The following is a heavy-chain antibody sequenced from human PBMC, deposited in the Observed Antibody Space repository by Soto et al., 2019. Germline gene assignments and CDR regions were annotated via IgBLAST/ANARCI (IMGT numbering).Heavy chain of an antibody. J-gene: IGHJ2*01. CDR1: GGSFSGYY. CDR2: INDRGSI. D-gene: IGHD3-9*01. V-gene: IGHV4-34*01. Sequence: QVQLQQWGAGPLRPLETLSLTCGVSGGSFSGYYWAWIRQSPGKGLEWIGEINDRGSINYNPSLTSRVSISVDTSKNRFSLNLRSVTAADTAVYYCARESHDILTGPPWVWYFDLWGRGTLVTVSS. CDR3: ARESHDILTGPPWVWYFDL.